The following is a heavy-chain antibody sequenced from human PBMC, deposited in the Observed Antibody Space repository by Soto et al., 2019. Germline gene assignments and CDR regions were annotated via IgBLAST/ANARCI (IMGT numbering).Heavy chain of an antibody. V-gene: IGHV3-30-3*01. CDR1: EFTFSSYV. CDR3: ARTFYFDRSGMDV. D-gene: IGHD3-22*01. CDR2: ISYDGNDK. J-gene: IGHJ6*02. Sequence: GGSLRLSCEASEFTFSSYVMHWVRHAPGKGLEWVAVISYDGNDKYYAESVEGRFTLSRDNSKNTLYLQMDSLRAEDTAVYYCARTFYFDRSGMDVWGQGTTVTVSS.